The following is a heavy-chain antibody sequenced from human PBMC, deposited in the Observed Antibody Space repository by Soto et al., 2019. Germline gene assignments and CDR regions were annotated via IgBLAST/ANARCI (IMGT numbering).Heavy chain of an antibody. V-gene: IGHV5-51*01. J-gene: IGHJ6*02. CDR1: EYSITSYW. CDR2: IYPGDSDT. Sequence: GQSMTNSCRGSEYSITSYWIGCVSKKPGKGLEWMGIIYPGDSDTRYSPSFQGQVTISADKSISTAYLQWSSQKASDTTMYYCARPQKTNGMDVWGQGTTVTVSS. CDR3: ARPQKTNGMDV.